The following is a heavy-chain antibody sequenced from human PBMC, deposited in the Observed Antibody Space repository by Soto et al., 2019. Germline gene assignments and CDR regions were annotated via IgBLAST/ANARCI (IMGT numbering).Heavy chain of an antibody. CDR3: ARGAAAGTKNWFDP. CDR2: IGTAGDT. J-gene: IGHJ5*02. V-gene: IGHV3-13*01. CDR1: GFTFSSYD. D-gene: IGHD6-13*01. Sequence: GGSLRLSCAASGFTFSSYDMHWVRQATGKGLEWVSAIGTAGDTYYPGSVKGRFTISRENAKNSLYLQMNSLRAEDTAVYYCARGAAAGTKNWFDPWGQGTLVTVSS.